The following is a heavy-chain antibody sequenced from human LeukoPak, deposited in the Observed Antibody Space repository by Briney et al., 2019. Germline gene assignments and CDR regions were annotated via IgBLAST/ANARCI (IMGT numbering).Heavy chain of an antibody. J-gene: IGHJ4*02. V-gene: IGHV3-30*02. CDR2: IRYDGSNK. D-gene: IGHD3-10*01. Sequence: GGSLRLSCAASGFTFSSYGMHWVRQAPGKGLEWVAFIRYDGSNKYYADSVKGRFTISRGNSKNTLYLQMNSLTTEDTAVYYCAKTYGSGSYYSFRLDYGGQGTLVTVSA. CDR1: GFTFSSYG. CDR3: AKTYGSGSYYSFRLDY.